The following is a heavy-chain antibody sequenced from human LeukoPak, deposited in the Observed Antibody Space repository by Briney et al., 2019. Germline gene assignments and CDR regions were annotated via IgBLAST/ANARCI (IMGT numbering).Heavy chain of an antibody. J-gene: IGHJ5*02. CDR2: ISSSGSTI. D-gene: IGHD2-2*01. V-gene: IGHV3-48*03. CDR3: ASLALPLFDP. Sequence: GGSLRLSCAGSGFTFSSYEMNWVRQAPGKGLEWVSYISSSGSTIYYADSVKGRFTISRDNAKNSLYLEMNSLRAEDTAVYYCASLALPLFDPWGQGTLVTVSS. CDR1: GFTFSSYE.